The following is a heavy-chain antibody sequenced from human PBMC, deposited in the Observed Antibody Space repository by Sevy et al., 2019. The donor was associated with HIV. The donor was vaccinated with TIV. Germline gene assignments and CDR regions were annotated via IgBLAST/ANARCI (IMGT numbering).Heavy chain of an antibody. Sequence: ASVKVSCKASGYTFTTYGISWVRQAPGQGLEWMGWISAYTGDSNYAQNVQGRVTMTTDTSTSTANMEMRGLTSDETAMYFSASDAPFCYGSASPVPLFDSCGQGTLVTVSS. D-gene: IGHD3-10*01. J-gene: IGHJ4*02. CDR3: ASDAPFCYGSASPVPLFDS. CDR1: GYTFTTYG. CDR2: ISAYTGDS. V-gene: IGHV1-18*01.